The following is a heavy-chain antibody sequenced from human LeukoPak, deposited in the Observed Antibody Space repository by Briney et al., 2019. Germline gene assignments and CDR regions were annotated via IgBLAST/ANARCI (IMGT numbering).Heavy chain of an antibody. Sequence: PGRSLSLSRAASGFTLSSYGMHRVPRPPGTRLEGVTVISYDRSNKYYADSVKGRFTISRDNSKNTLYLQMNSLRAEDTAVYYCAKGRDSSSWLDYFDYWGQETLVTASS. CDR1: GFTLSSYG. J-gene: IGHJ4*02. D-gene: IGHD6-13*01. V-gene: IGHV3-30*18. CDR3: AKGRDSSSWLDYFDY. CDR2: ISYDRSNK.